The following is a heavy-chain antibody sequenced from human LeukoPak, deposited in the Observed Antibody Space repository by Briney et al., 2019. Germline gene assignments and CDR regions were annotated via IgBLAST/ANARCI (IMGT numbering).Heavy chain of an antibody. CDR2: INPNSGGT. V-gene: IGHV1-2*02. CDR1: GYTFTGYY. D-gene: IGHD2-2*01. CDR3: ARAHIVVVPAAKGGWFDP. J-gene: IGHJ5*02. Sequence: ASVKVSCKASGYTFTGYYMHWVRQAPGQGLEWMGWINPNSGGTNYAQKFQGRVTMTRDTSISTAYMELSRLRSDDTAVYYCARAHIVVVPAAKGGWFDPWGQGTLVTVSS.